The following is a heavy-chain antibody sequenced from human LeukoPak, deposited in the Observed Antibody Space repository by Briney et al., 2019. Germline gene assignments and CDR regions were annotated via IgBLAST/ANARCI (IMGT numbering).Heavy chain of an antibody. V-gene: IGHV3-48*01. J-gene: IGHJ4*02. Sequence: HPGGSLRLSCAASGFNFNNYNMNWVRQAPGKGLEWVSYITLSSSSIYYADSVKGRFTISRDNAKNSLYLQMNSLRAEDTAVYYCAREPTYSSSWYTSCDYWGQGTLVTVSS. D-gene: IGHD6-13*01. CDR3: AREPTYSSSWYTSCDY. CDR1: GFNFNNYN. CDR2: ITLSSSSI.